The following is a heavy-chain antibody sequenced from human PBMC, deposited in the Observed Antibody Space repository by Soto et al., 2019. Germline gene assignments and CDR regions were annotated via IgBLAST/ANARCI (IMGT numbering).Heavy chain of an antibody. V-gene: IGHV1-18*01. J-gene: IGHJ4*02. CDR1: GYSFKGFG. D-gene: IGHD1-26*01. CDR3: GRDRYSGTYYGDN. CDR2: ISGYNGNT. Sequence: QLVQSGVEVKQPGASVKVSCNSSGYSFKGFGVTWVRQAPGQGLEWMGWISGYNGNTNFAPKFQDRLILTTETSSTTAYMELKNLTPDDTATYYCGRDRYSGTYYGDNWGQGTLVTVSS.